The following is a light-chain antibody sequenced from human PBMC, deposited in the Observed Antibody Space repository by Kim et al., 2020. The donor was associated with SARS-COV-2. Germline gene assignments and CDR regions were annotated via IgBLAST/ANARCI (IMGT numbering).Light chain of an antibody. CDR3: QSYDSNLSAWV. V-gene: IGLV1-40*01. Sequence: RVTISCTETTANIGAGYDGHWYRQLPGTAPKVRIYKNNNRPSGVPDRFSGSKSGTSASLAITGLQAEDEADYYCQSYDSNLSAWVFGGGTQLTVL. CDR2: KNN. CDR1: TANIGAGYD. J-gene: IGLJ3*02.